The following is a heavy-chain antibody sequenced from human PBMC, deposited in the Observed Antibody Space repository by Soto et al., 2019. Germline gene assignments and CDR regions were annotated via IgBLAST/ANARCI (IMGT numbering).Heavy chain of an antibody. V-gene: IGHV3-33*01. J-gene: IGHJ6*02. CDR1: GFTFSSYG. D-gene: IGHD3-10*01. Sequence: QVQLVESGGGVVQPGRSLRLSCAASGFTFSSYGMHWVRQAPGKGLEWVAVIWYDGSNKYYADSVKGRFTISRDNSKNTLYLQRNILRAEDTAVYYCSRGDYYGSGSYYPGYYYYGMDVWGQGTTVTVSS. CDR3: SRGDYYGSGSYYPGYYYYGMDV. CDR2: IWYDGSNK.